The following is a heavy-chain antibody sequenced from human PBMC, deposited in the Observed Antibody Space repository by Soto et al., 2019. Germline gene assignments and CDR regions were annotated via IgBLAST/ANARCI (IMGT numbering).Heavy chain of an antibody. J-gene: IGHJ6*02. CDR1: GGTFSSYA. CDR2: IIPIFGTA. D-gene: IGHD1-26*01. V-gene: IGHV1-69*06. Sequence: SVKVSCKASGGTFSSYAISWVRQAPGQGLEWMGGIIPIFGTANYAQKFQGRVTITADKSTSTAYMELSSLRSEDTAVYYCARGEGATIDPYYYYGMDVWGQGTTVPSP. CDR3: ARGEGATIDPYYYYGMDV.